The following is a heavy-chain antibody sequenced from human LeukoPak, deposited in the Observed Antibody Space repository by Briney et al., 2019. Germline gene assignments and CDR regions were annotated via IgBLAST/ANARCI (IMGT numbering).Heavy chain of an antibody. CDR1: GGSFSGYY. V-gene: IGHV4-34*01. CDR3: ARGGNRGLDYYYYYMDV. Sequence: PSETLSLTCAVYGGSFSGYYWSWIRQPPGKGLEWIGEINHSGSTNYNPSLKSRVTTSLDTSKNQFSLKLSSVTAADTAVYYCARGGNRGLDYYYYYMDVWGKGTTVTVSS. CDR2: INHSGST. J-gene: IGHJ6*03. D-gene: IGHD1-14*01.